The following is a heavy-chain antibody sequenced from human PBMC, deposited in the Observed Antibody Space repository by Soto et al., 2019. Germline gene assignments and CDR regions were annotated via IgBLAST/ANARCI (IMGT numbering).Heavy chain of an antibody. J-gene: IGHJ5*02. D-gene: IGHD2-8*01. CDR2: IYYSGST. CDR1: GGSISSGDYY. CDR3: ARGLRSNWFDP. Sequence: PSETLSLTCTVSGGSISSGDYYWGWIRQPPGKGLEWIGYIYYSGSTYYNPSLKSRVTISVDTSKNQFSLKLSSVTAADTAVYYCARGLRSNWFDPWGQGTLVTVSS. V-gene: IGHV4-30-4*01.